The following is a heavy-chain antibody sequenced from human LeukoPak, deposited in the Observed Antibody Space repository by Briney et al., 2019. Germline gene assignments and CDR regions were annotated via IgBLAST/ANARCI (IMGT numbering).Heavy chain of an antibody. CDR1: GYTFTSYD. V-gene: IGHV1-8*01. Sequence: ASVKVSCKASGYTFTSYDINWVRQATGQGLEWMGWMNPNSGNTGYAQKFQGRVTVTRNTSISTAYMELSSLRSEDTAVYYCARGRESAAFFNFWSGNFDYWGQGTLVTVSS. D-gene: IGHD3-3*01. CDR3: ARGRESAAFFNFWSGNFDY. CDR2: MNPNSGNT. J-gene: IGHJ4*02.